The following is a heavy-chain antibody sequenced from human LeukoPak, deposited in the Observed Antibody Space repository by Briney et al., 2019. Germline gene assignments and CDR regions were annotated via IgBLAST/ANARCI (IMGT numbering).Heavy chain of an antibody. CDR2: ISSSSSYI. V-gene: IGHV3-21*01. Sequence: GGSLRLSCAASGFTFSSCSMNWVRQAPGKGLEWVSSISSSSSYIYYADSVKGRFTISRDNAKNSLYLQMNSLRAEDTAVYYCARDYSRGSSGWYWGQGTLVTVSS. CDR1: GFTFSSCS. CDR3: ARDYSRGSSGWY. D-gene: IGHD6-19*01. J-gene: IGHJ4*02.